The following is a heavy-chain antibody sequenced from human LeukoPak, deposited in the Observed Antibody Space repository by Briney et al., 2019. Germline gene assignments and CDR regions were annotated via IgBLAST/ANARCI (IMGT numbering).Heavy chain of an antibody. J-gene: IGHJ4*02. CDR3: ARDLGGDSSGYYDY. CDR1: GYTLTSYG. CDR2: ISAYNGNT. V-gene: IGHV1-18*01. Sequence: ASVKVSCKASGYTLTSYGISWVRQAPGQGLEWMGWISAYNGNTNYAQKLQGRVTMTTDTSTSTAYMELRSLRSDDTAVYYCARDLGGDSSGYYDYWGQGTLVTVSS. D-gene: IGHD3-22*01.